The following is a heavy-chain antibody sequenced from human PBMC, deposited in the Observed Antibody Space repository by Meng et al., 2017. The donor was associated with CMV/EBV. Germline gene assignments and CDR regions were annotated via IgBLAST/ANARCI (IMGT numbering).Heavy chain of an antibody. V-gene: IGHV1-69*02. CDR3: ARSQVYANSYYYYGMDV. CDR1: GGTFSSYT. CDR2: IIPILGIA. J-gene: IGHJ6*02. Sequence: SVKVSCKASGGTFSSYTISWVRQAPGQGLEWMGRIIPILGIANYAQKFQGRVTITADKSTSTAYMELSSLRSEDTAVYYCARSQVYANSYYYYGMDVWGQGTTVTVSS. D-gene: IGHD2-8*01.